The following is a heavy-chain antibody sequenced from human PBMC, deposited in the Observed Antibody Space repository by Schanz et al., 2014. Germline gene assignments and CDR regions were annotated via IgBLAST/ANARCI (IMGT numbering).Heavy chain of an antibody. CDR3: AKYRYSVFDFDY. CDR1: GFTFSSYA. D-gene: IGHD3-16*02. CDR2: ITDSGGST. Sequence: EVQLLESGGCLVQPGGSLRLSCAASGFTFSSYAMSWVRQAPGKGLEWVSAITDSGGSTYYADSVKGRFTISRDNSKNTLYLQMNSLRAEDTAIYYCAKYRYSVFDFDYWGQGTLVTVSS. J-gene: IGHJ4*02. V-gene: IGHV3-23*01.